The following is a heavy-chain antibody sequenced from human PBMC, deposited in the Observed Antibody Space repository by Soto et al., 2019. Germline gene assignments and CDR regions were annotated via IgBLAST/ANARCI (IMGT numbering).Heavy chain of an antibody. V-gene: IGHV4-30-2*01. J-gene: IGHJ4*02. CDR2: SYHSGST. Sequence: QLQLQESGSGLVKPSQTLSLTCAVSGGSISSGGYSWSWIRQPPGKGLEWIGYSYHSGSTYYTPSLKSRVTISVDRSKNQFSLKPSSVTAADTAVYYCARENNVLPGGYFDYWGQGTLVTVSS. D-gene: IGHD3-10*01. CDR1: GGSISSGGYS. CDR3: ARENNVLPGGYFDY.